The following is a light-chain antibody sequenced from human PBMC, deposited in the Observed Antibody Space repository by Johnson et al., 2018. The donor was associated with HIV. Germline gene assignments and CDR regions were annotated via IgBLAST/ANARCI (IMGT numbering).Light chain of an antibody. V-gene: IGLV1-51*01. CDR1: SSNIGNNY. J-gene: IGLJ1*01. CDR2: DNN. CDR3: GTWDSSLGTYV. Sequence: QSVLTQPPSVSAAPGQKVTISCSGSSSNIGNNYVSWYQQLPGTAPKLLIYDNNKRPSGIPDRFSGSKSGTSATRGITGLQTGDEADYYCGTWDSSLGTYVFGTGAKVTVL.